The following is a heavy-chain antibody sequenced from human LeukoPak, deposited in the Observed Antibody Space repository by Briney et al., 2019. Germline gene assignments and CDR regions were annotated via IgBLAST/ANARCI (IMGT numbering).Heavy chain of an antibody. J-gene: IGHJ4*02. D-gene: IGHD2-15*01. V-gene: IGHV3-30*12. CDR3: ARNGRGYCSGGSCYSDY. CDR1: GFTFSSYG. CDR2: ISYDGSNK. Sequence: GGSLRLSCAASGFTFSSYGMHWVRQAPGKGLEWVAVISYDGSNKYYADSVKGRFTFSRDNAKNSLYLQMNSLRAEDTAVYYCARNGRGYCSGGSCYSDYWGQGTLVTVSS.